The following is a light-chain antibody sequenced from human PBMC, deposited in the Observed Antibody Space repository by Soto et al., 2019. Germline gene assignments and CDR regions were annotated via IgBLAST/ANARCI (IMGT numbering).Light chain of an antibody. CDR3: QQYNSYPQ. CDR1: QSISSW. J-gene: IGKJ1*01. V-gene: IGKV1-5*01. Sequence: DIQMTQSPSTLSASVGDRVTITCRASQSISSWLAWYQQKPGKAPKLLIYDASSLGSGVPSRFSGSGSGTEFTLTISSLQPDDFATYYCQQYNSYPQFGQGTKVEIK. CDR2: DAS.